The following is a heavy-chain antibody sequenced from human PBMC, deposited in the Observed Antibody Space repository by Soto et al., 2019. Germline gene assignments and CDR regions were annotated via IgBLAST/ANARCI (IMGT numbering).Heavy chain of an antibody. CDR1: GGTFSSYT. CDR3: ASLMSSGYYYGMDV. Sequence: QVQLVQSGAEVKKPGSSVKVSCKASGGTFSSYTISWVRQAPGQGLEWMGRIIPILGIANYAQKFQGRVTITADKSTGTAYRELSSLRSEDTAVYYCASLMSSGYYYGMDVWGQGTTVTVSS. CDR2: IIPILGIA. J-gene: IGHJ6*02. D-gene: IGHD3-10*01. V-gene: IGHV1-69*02.